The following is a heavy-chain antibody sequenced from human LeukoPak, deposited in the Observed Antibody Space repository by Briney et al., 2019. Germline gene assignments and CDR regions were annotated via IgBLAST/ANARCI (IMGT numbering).Heavy chain of an antibody. V-gene: IGHV4-61*05. CDR3: ARVPYYYGMDV. Sequence: PSETLSLTCTVSGGSISSSSYYWGWIRQPPGKGLEWIGYIYYSGSTNYNPSLKSRVTISVDTSKNQFSLKLSSVTAADTAVYYCARVPYYYGMDVWGQGTTVTVSS. CDR2: IYYSGST. CDR1: GGSISSSSYY. J-gene: IGHJ6*02.